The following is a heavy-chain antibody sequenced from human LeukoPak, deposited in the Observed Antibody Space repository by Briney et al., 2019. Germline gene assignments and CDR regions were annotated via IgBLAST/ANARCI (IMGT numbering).Heavy chain of an antibody. Sequence: SETLSLTCTVSGGSISSHYWSWIRQPPGKGLEWIGYIYYSGTTNYNPSLKSRITISVDTSKNHFSLKLSSVTVTDTAVYYCARYSYDHRWFDPWGQGTLVSVSS. CDR2: IYYSGTT. V-gene: IGHV4-59*08. CDR3: ARYSYDHRWFDP. D-gene: IGHD5-18*01. CDR1: GGSISSHY. J-gene: IGHJ5*02.